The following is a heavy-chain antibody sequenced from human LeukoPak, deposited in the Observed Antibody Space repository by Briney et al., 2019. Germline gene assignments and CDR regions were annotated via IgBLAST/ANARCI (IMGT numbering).Heavy chain of an antibody. D-gene: IGHD1-26*01. V-gene: IGHV4-34*01. CDR1: GGSFTKHQ. CDR2: INDGGST. CDR3: AIKVVGAEDDAFDI. J-gene: IGHJ3*02. Sequence: SETLSLTCAVYGGSFTKHQWSWIRQPPGKGLEWIGAINDGGSTNYNPSLKSRVTISVDTSKNQFSLRLSSMTAADTAVYYCAIKVVGAEDDAFDIWGQGTMVTVSS.